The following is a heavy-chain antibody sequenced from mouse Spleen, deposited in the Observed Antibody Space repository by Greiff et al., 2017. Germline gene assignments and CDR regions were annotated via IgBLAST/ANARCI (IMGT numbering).Heavy chain of an antibody. J-gene: IGHJ2*01. V-gene: IGHV5-15*01. CDR3: ARLRTGKDYFDY. D-gene: IGHD4-1*01. CDR1: GFTFSDYG. CDR2: ISNLAYSI. Sequence: EVMLVESGGGLVKSGGSLKLSCAASGFTFSDYGMAWVRQAPGKGPEWVAFISNLAYSIYYADTVTGRFTISRENAKNTLYLEMSSLRSEDTAMYYCARLRTGKDYFDYWGQGTTLTVSS.